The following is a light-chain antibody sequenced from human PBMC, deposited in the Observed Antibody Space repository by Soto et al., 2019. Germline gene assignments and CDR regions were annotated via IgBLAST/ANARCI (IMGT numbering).Light chain of an antibody. V-gene: IGKV3-20*01. CDR3: QQYGSSHT. J-gene: IGKJ5*01. CDR2: EAS. Sequence: EIVLTQSPGTLSLSPGERFTLSCRASQSVRSNLAWYQQKPGQAPRLLIYEASTRATGVPARFSGSGSGTEFNLTISRLEPADFGVYYCQQYGSSHTFGQGTRLEIK. CDR1: QSVRSN.